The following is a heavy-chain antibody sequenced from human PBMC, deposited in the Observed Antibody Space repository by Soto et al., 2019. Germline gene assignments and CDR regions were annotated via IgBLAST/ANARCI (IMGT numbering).Heavy chain of an antibody. Sequence: QVQLVQSGAEVKKPGASVKVSCKASGYTFTNYGINWVRQAPGQGLEWLGWVSAYIGERRYEQRVQARVIMTTDTPTPTAYMELRSLRSDDTAVYYCSRGTSKPASGDYWGQGTLVTVSS. V-gene: IGHV1-18*01. CDR2: VSAYIGER. CDR1: GYTFTNYG. CDR3: SRGTSKPASGDY. J-gene: IGHJ4*01. D-gene: IGHD2-2*01.